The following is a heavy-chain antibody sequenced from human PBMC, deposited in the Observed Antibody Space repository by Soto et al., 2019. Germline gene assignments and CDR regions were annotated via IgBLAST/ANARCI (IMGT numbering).Heavy chain of an antibody. J-gene: IGHJ3*02. CDR2: ISGSGGST. CDR3: AKFRRYLDWLSSEDAFDI. Sequence: EVQLLESGGGLVQPGGSLRLSCAASGFTFSSYAMSWVRQAPGKGLEWDSAISGSGGSTYYADSVKGRFTISRDNSKNTLYLQMNSLRAEDTAVYYCAKFRRYLDWLSSEDAFDIWGQGTMVTVSS. CDR1: GFTFSSYA. D-gene: IGHD3-9*01. V-gene: IGHV3-23*01.